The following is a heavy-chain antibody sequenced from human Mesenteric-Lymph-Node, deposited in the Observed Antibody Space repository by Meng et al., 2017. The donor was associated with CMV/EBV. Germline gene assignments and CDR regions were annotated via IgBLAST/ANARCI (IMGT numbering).Heavy chain of an antibody. Sequence: SGFPFSNAWMRWVRQAPGKGLEWVADISYDGSNKYYADSVKGRFTISRDNSKNTLYLQMNSLRAEDTAVYYCGRDRGDYSDYLYFFDYWGQGTLVTVSS. V-gene: IGHV3-30*03. D-gene: IGHD5-12*01. CDR2: ISYDGSNK. J-gene: IGHJ4*02. CDR1: GFPFSNAW. CDR3: GRDRGDYSDYLYFFDY.